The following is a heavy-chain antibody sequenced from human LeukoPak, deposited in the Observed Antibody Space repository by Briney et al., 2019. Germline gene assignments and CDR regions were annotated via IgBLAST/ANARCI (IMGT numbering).Heavy chain of an antibody. CDR1: GGSISSYY. CDR3: ARDLYYDFWSGYYNGGYYYMDV. D-gene: IGHD3-3*01. V-gene: IGHV4-4*08. CDR2: IYTSGST. J-gene: IGHJ6*03. Sequence: SETLSLTCTVSGGSISSYYWSWIRQPPGKGLEWIGYIYTSGSTNYNPSLKSRVTISVDTSKNQFSLKLSSVTAADTAVYYCARDLYYDFWSGYYNGGYYYMDVWGKGTTVTVSS.